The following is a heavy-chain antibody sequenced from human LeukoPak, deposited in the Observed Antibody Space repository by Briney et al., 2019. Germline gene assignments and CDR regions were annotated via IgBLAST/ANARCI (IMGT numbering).Heavy chain of an antibody. Sequence: PSETLSLTCTVSLDSTTSNFWSWVRQPPGKGLEWIGEIHRSGSPNYNPSLQSRVTISIDRSRNQIVLELSPVTAADTAFYYCAREILGGFNPGAYWGQGTLVTVSS. D-gene: IGHD1-14*01. CDR3: AREILGGFNPGAY. CDR1: LDSTTSNF. CDR2: IHRSGSP. V-gene: IGHV4-4*02. J-gene: IGHJ4*02.